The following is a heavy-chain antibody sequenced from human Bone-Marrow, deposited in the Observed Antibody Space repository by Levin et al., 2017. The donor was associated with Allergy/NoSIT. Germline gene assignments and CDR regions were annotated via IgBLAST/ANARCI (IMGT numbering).Heavy chain of an antibody. D-gene: IGHD3-22*01. CDR3: TVIRSSDFSGVDYYYMDV. J-gene: IGHJ6*03. CDR2: IREKGNNYAT. CDR1: GFTFSGSA. Sequence: ASVKVSCAASGFTFSGSAVHWVRQASGKGLEWIGRIREKGNNYATTFAPSVKGRFTISRDDSENTAYLQMNSLKPEDTAIYFCTVIRSSDFSGVDYYYMDVWGKGTTVTVSS. V-gene: IGHV3-73*01.